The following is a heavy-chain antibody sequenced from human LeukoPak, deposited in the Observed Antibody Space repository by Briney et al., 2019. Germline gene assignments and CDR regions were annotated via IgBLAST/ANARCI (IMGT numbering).Heavy chain of an antibody. CDR3: AREVAPAATFYYYGMDV. CDR1: GFTFSSFP. J-gene: IGHJ6*04. D-gene: IGHD2-2*01. V-gene: IGHV3-30*04. CDR2: ISYDGSNK. Sequence: GGSLRLSCAASGFTFSSFPMHWVRQAPGKGLEWVAIISYDGSNKYCADSVKGRFTISRDNSKNTLDLQMNSLRAEDTAVYYCAREVAPAATFYYYGMDVWGKGTTVTVSS.